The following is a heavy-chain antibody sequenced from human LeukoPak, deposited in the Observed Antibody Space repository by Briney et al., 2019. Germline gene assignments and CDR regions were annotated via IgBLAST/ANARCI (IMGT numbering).Heavy chain of an antibody. V-gene: IGHV3-30*18. CDR3: AKDSSGYYYRSFDY. D-gene: IGHD3-22*01. Sequence: GRSLRLSCAASGFTFSSYGMHWVRQAPGKGLEWVAVISYDGSNKYYADSVKGRFTISRDNSKNTLYLQMNSLRAEDTAVYYCAKDSSGYYYRSFDYWGQGTLVTVSS. CDR2: ISYDGSNK. CDR1: GFTFSSYG. J-gene: IGHJ4*02.